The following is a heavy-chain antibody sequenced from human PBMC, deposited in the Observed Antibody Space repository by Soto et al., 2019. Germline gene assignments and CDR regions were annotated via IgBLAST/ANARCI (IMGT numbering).Heavy chain of an antibody. CDR1: GYNFTTYW. CDR2: IYPGDSDT. D-gene: IGHD2-15*01. J-gene: IGHJ4*02. V-gene: IGHV5-51*01. CDR3: ATSYPGMVTNGGFHY. Sequence: GESLKISCKSSGYNFTTYWIGWVRQMPGKGLEWMGIIYPGDSDTRYSPSFQGQVTISADKSINTAYLQWSSLKASDTAIYYCATSYPGMVTNGGFHYWGQGTLVTVSS.